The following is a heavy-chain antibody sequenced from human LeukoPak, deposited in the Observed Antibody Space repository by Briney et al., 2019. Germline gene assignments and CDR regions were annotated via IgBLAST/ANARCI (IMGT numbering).Heavy chain of an antibody. Sequence: GGSLRLSCAASGFTFSSYSMTWVRQAPGKGLEWVSSISSGSSYIYYADSLKGRFTISRDNAKNSLYLQMNSLRAEDTAVYYCARVHVGPIPTPRDAFDIWGQGTMVTVSS. D-gene: IGHD1-26*01. J-gene: IGHJ3*02. V-gene: IGHV3-21*01. CDR1: GFTFSSYS. CDR2: ISSGSSYI. CDR3: ARVHVGPIPTPRDAFDI.